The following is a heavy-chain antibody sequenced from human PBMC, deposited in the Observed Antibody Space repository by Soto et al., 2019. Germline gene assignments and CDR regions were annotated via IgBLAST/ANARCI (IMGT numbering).Heavy chain of an antibody. V-gene: IGHV4-34*01. CDR1: GGSFSAYY. CDR3: ARCQRSLLPDC. J-gene: IGHJ4*02. D-gene: IGHD4-17*01. Sequence: QVQLQQWGAGLLKPSETLSLTCAVYGGSFSAYYWSWISQPPGKGMEWIGEINHSGSTNYNPSLKSRGTISVDTSKNQFSLKRSSVTAADTAVDYCARCQRSLLPDCWGQGILVTFSS. CDR2: INHSGST.